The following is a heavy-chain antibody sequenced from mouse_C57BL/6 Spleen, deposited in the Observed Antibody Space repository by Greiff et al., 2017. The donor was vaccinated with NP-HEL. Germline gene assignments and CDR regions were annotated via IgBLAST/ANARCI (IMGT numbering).Heavy chain of an antibody. CDR3: ARSDSNYPYYCDY. Sequence: EVQLQQSGPELVKPGASVKIPCKASGYTFTDYNMDWVKQSHGKSLEWIGDINPNNGGTIYNQKFKGKATLTVDKSSSTAYMELRSLTSEDTAVYYCARSDSNYPYYCDYWGQGTTLTVSS. V-gene: IGHV1-18*01. CDR2: INPNNGGT. D-gene: IGHD2-5*01. J-gene: IGHJ2*01. CDR1: GYTFTDYN.